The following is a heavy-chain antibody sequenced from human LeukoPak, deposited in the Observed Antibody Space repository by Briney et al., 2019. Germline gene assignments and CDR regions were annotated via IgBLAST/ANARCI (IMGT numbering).Heavy chain of an antibody. CDR3: ARDNWNYGSSMDV. CDR1: GGSISSYY. J-gene: IGHJ6*02. Sequence: SETLSLTCTVSGGSISSYYWSWIRQPPGKGLEWIGYIYYSGSTNYNPSLKSRVTISVDTSKNQFSLKLSPVTAADTAVYYCARDNWNYGSSMDVWGQGTTVTVSS. D-gene: IGHD1-7*01. CDR2: IYYSGST. V-gene: IGHV4-59*01.